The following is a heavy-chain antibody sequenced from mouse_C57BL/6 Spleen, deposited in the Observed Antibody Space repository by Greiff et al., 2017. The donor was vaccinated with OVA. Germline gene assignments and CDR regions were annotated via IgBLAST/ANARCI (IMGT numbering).Heavy chain of an antibody. CDR1: GFTFSSYG. Sequence: DVHLVESGGDLVKPGGSLKLSCAASGFTFSSYGMSWVRQTPDKRLEWVATISRGGSYTYYPDSVKWRFTISRDKAKTTLDLQMSSLKSEDTAMYDCAMDYYGSRYFDVWGTGTTVTVSS. J-gene: IGHJ1*03. CDR2: ISRGGSYT. CDR3: AMDYYGSRYFDV. D-gene: IGHD1-1*01. V-gene: IGHV5-6*01.